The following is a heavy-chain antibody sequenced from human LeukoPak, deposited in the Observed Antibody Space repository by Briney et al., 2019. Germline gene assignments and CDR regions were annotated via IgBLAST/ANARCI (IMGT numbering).Heavy chain of an antibody. CDR3: ASNTAMADY. CDR1: GGSISSSSYY. Sequence: SETLSLTCTVSGGSISSSSYYWGWLRHPPGKGLEWIGSIYYSGSTYYNPSLKSRVTISVDTSKSQFSLKLSSVTAADTAVYYCASNTAMADYWGQGTLVTVSS. J-gene: IGHJ4*02. CDR2: IYYSGST. V-gene: IGHV4-39*01. D-gene: IGHD5-18*01.